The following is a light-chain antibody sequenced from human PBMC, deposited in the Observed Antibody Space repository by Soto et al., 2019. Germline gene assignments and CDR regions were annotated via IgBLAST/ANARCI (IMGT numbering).Light chain of an antibody. CDR1: QSVSSN. J-gene: IGKJ1*01. Sequence: EIVMTQSPATLSVSPGARDPLSCRASQSVSSNLAWYRQKPGQAPRLLIYGASTRATGIPARFSGSGSGTEFTLTITGLQPEDFATYYCQNYNSAPWTFGRGTKVDIK. CDR2: GAS. CDR3: QNYNSAPWT. V-gene: IGKV3-15*01.